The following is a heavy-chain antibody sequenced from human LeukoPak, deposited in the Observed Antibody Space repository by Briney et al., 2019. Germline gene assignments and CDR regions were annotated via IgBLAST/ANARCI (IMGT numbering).Heavy chain of an antibody. V-gene: IGHV1-46*01. CDR1: GYTFTGYY. CDR3: ARGGMSGYGTRVLDY. Sequence: ASVKVSCKASGYTFTGYYMHWVRQAPGQGLEWMGIINPSGGSTSYAQKFQGRVTMTRDTSTSTVYMELSSLRSEDTAVYYCARGGMSGYGTRVLDYWGQGTLVTVSS. CDR2: INPSGGST. J-gene: IGHJ4*02. D-gene: IGHD5-12*01.